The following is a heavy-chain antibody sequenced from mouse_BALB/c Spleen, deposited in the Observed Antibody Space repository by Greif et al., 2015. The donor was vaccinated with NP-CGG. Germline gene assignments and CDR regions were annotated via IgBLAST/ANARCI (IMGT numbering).Heavy chain of an antibody. CDR2: IRLKSDNYAT. J-gene: IGHJ4*01. CDR1: GFTFSSYW. CDR3: SRENYAMDY. V-gene: IGHV6-6*02. Sequence: EVMLVESGGGLVQPGGSMKLSCVASGFTFSSYWMSWVRQPPEKGLEWVAEIRLKSDNYATHYAESVKGKFTISRDDSKSRLYLQMNSLRAEDTGIYYCSRENYAMDYWGQGTSVTVSS.